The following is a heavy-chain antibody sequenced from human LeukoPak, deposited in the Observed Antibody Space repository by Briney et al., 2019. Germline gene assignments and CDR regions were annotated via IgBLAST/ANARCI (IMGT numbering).Heavy chain of an antibody. CDR2: IKEDGSED. D-gene: IGHD3-22*01. V-gene: IGHV3-7*01. J-gene: IGHJ4*02. CDR1: GFTFSNFW. CDR3: VREYYYNSSGYRALRY. Sequence: GGSLRLSCAASGFTFSNFWMSWVRQAPGKGLEWAANIKEDGSEDHFVDSVKGRFTISRDNAKNSLYLQMSSLRAEDTAVYYCVREYYYNSSGYRALRYWGQGTLVTVSS.